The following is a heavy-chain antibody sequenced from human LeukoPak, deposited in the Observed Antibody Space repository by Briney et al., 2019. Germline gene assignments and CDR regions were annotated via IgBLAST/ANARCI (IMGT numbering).Heavy chain of an antibody. J-gene: IGHJ4*02. CDR3: ARLAYSSGWYAAFDY. CDR2: IYSGGST. Sequence: GGSLRHSCAASGFTVSINYMSSVCQAPGKGLEWVSVIYSGGSTYYADSVKGRFTISRDNSKNTLYLQMNSLRAEDTAVYYCARLAYSSGWYAAFDYWGQGTLVTVSS. CDR1: GFTVSINY. V-gene: IGHV3-53*01. D-gene: IGHD6-19*01.